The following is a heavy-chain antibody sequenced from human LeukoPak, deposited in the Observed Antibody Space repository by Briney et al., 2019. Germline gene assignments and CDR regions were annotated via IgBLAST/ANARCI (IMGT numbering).Heavy chain of an antibody. J-gene: IGHJ6*03. V-gene: IGHV4-39*01. CDR1: GDSNSRIRYY. CDR2: IYYRGST. CDR3: AREKDYNYYMDV. Sequence: SETLSLTCSVSGDSNSRIRYYWGRIPQPPGKGLQLIGSIYYRGSTYYSPSPKSRVSISVDTSKNQYSLKVSSVTAADTAVYYCAREKDYNYYMDVWGTGTTVTVSS.